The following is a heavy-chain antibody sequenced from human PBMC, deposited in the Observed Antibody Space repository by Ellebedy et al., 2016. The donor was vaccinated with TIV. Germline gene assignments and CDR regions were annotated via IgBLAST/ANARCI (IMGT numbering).Heavy chain of an antibody. Sequence: SETLSLTCSVSGGSMTSYYWTWIRQPPGKGLEWIGNVYDSGSSIYNPSLKSRVTISVDTSKNQFSLKLSSVTAADTAVYYCARHATGGWYALDYWGQGILVTVSS. J-gene: IGHJ4*02. CDR1: GGSMTSYY. CDR3: ARHATGGWYALDY. V-gene: IGHV4-59*08. CDR2: VYDSGSS. D-gene: IGHD6-19*01.